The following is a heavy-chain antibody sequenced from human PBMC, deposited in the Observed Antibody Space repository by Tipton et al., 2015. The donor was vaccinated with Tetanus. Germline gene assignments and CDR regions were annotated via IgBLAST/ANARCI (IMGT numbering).Heavy chain of an antibody. D-gene: IGHD3-22*01. CDR3: SRQEPPRRFFYDSSGSSA. J-gene: IGHJ5*02. Sequence: LRPSCAVSGVSIRSSTYFWGWIRQPPGKALEWIGHIFYTGSSHYNPSFKSRVTMSVDTSKNQFSLNLTSVTAADTAVYFCSRQEPPRRFFYDSSGSSAWDQGTLVTVSS. CDR1: GVSIRSSTYF. CDR2: IFYTGSS. V-gene: IGHV4-39*01.